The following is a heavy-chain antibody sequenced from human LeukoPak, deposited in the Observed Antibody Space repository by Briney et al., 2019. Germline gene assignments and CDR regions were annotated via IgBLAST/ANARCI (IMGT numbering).Heavy chain of an antibody. D-gene: IGHD3-3*01. Sequence: ASVKVSCKASGYTFTSYGISWVRQAPGQGLEWMGWISAYNGNTNYAQKLQGRVTMTTDTSTSTAYIELRSLRSDDTAVYYCARDQLITIFGVVIIGRNNWFDPWGQGTLVTVSS. CDR2: ISAYNGNT. J-gene: IGHJ5*02. V-gene: IGHV1-18*01. CDR3: ARDQLITIFGVVIIGRNNWFDP. CDR1: GYTFTSYG.